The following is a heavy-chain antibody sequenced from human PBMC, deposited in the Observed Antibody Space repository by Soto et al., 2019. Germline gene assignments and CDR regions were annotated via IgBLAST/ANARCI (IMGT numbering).Heavy chain of an antibody. Sequence: EQLAESGGGVVQSGRSLRLSCEASGFTFSSFGMHWVRQAPGKGLEWVAVISYDGSDTYFADSVKGRFTISRDNSKTTVYLQMNSLRVEDTAVYYCVKDIHFLGIWYFDLWGRGCLVSVSS. CDR1: GFTFSSFG. V-gene: IGHV3-30*18. CDR2: ISYDGSDT. D-gene: IGHD3-16*01. CDR3: VKDIHFLGIWYFDL. J-gene: IGHJ2*01.